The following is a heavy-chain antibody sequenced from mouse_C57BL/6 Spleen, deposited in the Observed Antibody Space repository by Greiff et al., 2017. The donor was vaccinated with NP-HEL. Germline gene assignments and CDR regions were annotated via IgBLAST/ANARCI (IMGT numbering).Heavy chain of an antibody. CDR2: IYPGSGST. V-gene: IGHV1-55*01. Sequence: QVQLKQPGAELVKPGASVKMSCKASGYTFTSYWITWVKQRPGQGLEWIGDIYPGSGSTNYNEKFKSKATLTVDTSSSTAYMQLSSLTSEDSAVYYCARYAFYYGSSYDFDYWGQGTTLTVSS. J-gene: IGHJ2*01. CDR3: ARYAFYYGSSYDFDY. CDR1: GYTFTSYW. D-gene: IGHD1-1*01.